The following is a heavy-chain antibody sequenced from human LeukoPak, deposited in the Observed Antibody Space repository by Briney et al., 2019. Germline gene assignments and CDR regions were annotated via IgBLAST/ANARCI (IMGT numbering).Heavy chain of an antibody. CDR3: AKRVYVGGGYNFDY. D-gene: IGHD5-24*01. V-gene: IGHV3-23*01. CDR1: GFTFSTYA. J-gene: IGHJ4*02. Sequence: PGGSLRLSCAASGFTFSTYATSSVRQAPGKGLEWVSGISGSGGTTYYADSVKGRFTISRDNSKNTLYLQMNSLRAEDTAVYYCAKRVYVGGGYNFDYWGQGTLVTVSS. CDR2: ISGSGGTT.